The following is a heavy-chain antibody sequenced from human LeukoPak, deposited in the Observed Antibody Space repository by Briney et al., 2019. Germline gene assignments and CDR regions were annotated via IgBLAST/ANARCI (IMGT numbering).Heavy chain of an antibody. CDR3: ARVDYDILTPDY. V-gene: IGHV3-30*03. Sequence: PGGSLRLSCAASGFTFSSYGMHWVRQAPGKGLEWVAVISYDGSNKYYADSVKGRFTISRDNSKNTLYLQMNSLRAEDTAVYYCARVDYDILTPDYWGQGTLVTVSS. CDR2: ISYDGSNK. CDR1: GFTFSSYG. D-gene: IGHD3-9*01. J-gene: IGHJ4*02.